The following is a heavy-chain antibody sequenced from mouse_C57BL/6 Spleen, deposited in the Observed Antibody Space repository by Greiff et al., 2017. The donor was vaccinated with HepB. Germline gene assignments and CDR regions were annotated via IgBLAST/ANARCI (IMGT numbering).Heavy chain of an antibody. J-gene: IGHJ4*01. Sequence: VQLQQSGPELVRPGTSVKVSCKASGYAFTISLIEWVKQRPGQGLEWIGVINPGGGGTNYNEKFKGKATLTADKSSSTAYMQLSSLTSEDSAVYFCAREVYYGSRYYAMDYWGQGTSVTVSS. D-gene: IGHD1-1*01. CDR2: INPGGGGT. V-gene: IGHV1-54*01. CDR3: AREVYYGSRYYAMDY. CDR1: GYAFTISL.